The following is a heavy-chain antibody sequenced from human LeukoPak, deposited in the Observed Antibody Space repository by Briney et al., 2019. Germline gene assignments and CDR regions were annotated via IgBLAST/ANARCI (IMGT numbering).Heavy chain of an antibody. CDR3: ASGLERRPGSSMDV. V-gene: IGHV3-21*01. D-gene: IGHD1-1*01. J-gene: IGHJ6*03. Sequence: GGSLRLSCAASGFSFSNYNMNWVRQAPGKGLEWVSSISSSSSYIYYADSVKGRFTISRDNAKNSLYLQMNSLRAEDTAVYYCASGLERRPGSSMDVWGKGTTVTVSS. CDR2: ISSSSSYI. CDR1: GFSFSNYN.